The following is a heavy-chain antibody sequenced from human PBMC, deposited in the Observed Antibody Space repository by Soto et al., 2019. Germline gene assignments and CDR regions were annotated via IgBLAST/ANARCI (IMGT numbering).Heavy chain of an antibody. J-gene: IGHJ5*02. D-gene: IGHD3-16*01. CDR1: GGSISSDNFY. Sequence: SETLSLTCTVSGGSISSDNFYWSWIRQHPGKGLEWIGYIYYSGSTYYNPSLESRVTISVDTSKNQFSLTLSSVTAADTAVYYCARLLTDNWFDPWGQGTLVTVSS. CDR2: IYYSGST. CDR3: ARLLTDNWFDP. V-gene: IGHV4-31*03.